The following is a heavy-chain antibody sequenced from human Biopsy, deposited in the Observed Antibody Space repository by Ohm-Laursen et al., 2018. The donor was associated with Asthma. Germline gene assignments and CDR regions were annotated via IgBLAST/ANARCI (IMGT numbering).Heavy chain of an antibody. CDR2: HDHEEGGT. J-gene: IGHJ4*02. V-gene: IGHV1-24*01. Sequence: ASVKISCKVSGYSLTDLSLHWVRQAPGQGLEWMGGHDHEEGGTVNARRFQGRVTMTEDTSTDTAYMELSSLSSDDTAVYYCASDFPKDYVRYNFQFWGQGTLVTVSS. CDR3: ASDFPKDYVRYNFQF. D-gene: IGHD4-17*01. CDR1: GYSLTDLS.